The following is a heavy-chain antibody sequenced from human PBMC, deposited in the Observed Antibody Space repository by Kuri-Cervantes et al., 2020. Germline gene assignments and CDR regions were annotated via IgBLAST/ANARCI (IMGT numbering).Heavy chain of an antibody. J-gene: IGHJ4*02. V-gene: IGHV5-51*01. Sequence: GESLKISCKGSGYSFASYWIGWVRQMPGKGLEWMGIIYPGDSDTRYSPSFQGQVTISADKSISTAYLQWSSLKASDTAMYYCATLGYCSGGSCGDFDYWGQGTLVTVPQ. CDR2: IYPGDSDT. D-gene: IGHD2-15*01. CDR3: ATLGYCSGGSCGDFDY. CDR1: GYSFASYW.